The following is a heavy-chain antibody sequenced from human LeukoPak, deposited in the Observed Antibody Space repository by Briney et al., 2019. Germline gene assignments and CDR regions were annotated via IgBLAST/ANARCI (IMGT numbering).Heavy chain of an antibody. CDR3: ARDVSSTPNWEFDY. CDR1: GYTFADYF. CDR2: INANSGGT. V-gene: IGHV1-2*06. Sequence: ASVKVSCRTSGYTFADYFIHWVRQAPGQGLEYMGRINANSGGTEYQQKFQGRVTMTRDMSISTAYVEINWLISDDTAIYYCARDVSSTPNWEFDYWGQGTTVTVSS. J-gene: IGHJ4*02. D-gene: IGHD1-26*01.